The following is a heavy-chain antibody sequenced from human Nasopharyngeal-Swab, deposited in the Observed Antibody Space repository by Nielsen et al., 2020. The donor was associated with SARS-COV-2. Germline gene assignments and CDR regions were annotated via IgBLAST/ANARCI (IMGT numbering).Heavy chain of an antibody. CDR1: GGSISSSSYY. CDR3: ARHGSSSWSSYYYYGMDV. J-gene: IGHJ6*02. CDR2: IYYSGST. Sequence: SETLSLTCTVSGGSISSSSYYWGWIRQPPGKGLEWIGSIYYSGSTYYNPSLKSRVTISVDTSKNRFSLKLSSVTTADTAVYYCARHGSSSWSSYYYYGMDVWGQGTTVTVSS. D-gene: IGHD6-13*01. V-gene: IGHV4-39*01.